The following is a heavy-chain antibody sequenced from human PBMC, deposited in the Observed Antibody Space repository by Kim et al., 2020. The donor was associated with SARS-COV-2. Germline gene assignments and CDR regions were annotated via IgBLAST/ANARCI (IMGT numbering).Heavy chain of an antibody. CDR1: GYSFTSNW. V-gene: IGHV5-51*01. J-gene: IGHJ4*02. D-gene: IGHD6-13*01. Sequence: GESLKISCKAFGYSFTSNWIGWVRQMPGKGLEWMGIIYPGDSDTRYSPSFQGQVTISADKSISTAYLQWRSLKASDTAMYYCARQAATGFDSWGQGTLVTVSS. CDR3: ARQAATGFDS. CDR2: IYPGDSDT.